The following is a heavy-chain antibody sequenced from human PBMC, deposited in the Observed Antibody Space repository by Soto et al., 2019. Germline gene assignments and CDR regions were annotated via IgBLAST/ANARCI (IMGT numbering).Heavy chain of an antibody. D-gene: IGHD1-7*01. V-gene: IGHV5-51*01. J-gene: IGHJ4*02. CDR3: ARHQLPDKDSDS. CDR2: IYPGDSDT. Sequence: GESLKISCEGSRYSFTSYWIGWVRQMPGKGLEWMGIIYPGDSDTRYSPSFQGQVTISADKSISTAYLQWSSLKASDTAMYYCARHQLPDKDSDSWGKETLFTVYS. CDR1: RYSFTSYW.